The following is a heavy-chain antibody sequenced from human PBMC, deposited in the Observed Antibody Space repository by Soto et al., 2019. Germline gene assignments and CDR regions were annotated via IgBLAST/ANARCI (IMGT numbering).Heavy chain of an antibody. J-gene: IGHJ4*02. V-gene: IGHV3-33*01. CDR1: GFTFSSYG. D-gene: IGHD1-26*01. CDR3: ARDIPRRRRELLGYLFDY. Sequence: GGSLRLSCAASGFTFSSYGMHWVRQAPGKGLEWVAVIWYDGSNKYYADSVKGRFTISRDNSKNTLYLQMNSLRAEDTAVYYCARDIPRRRRELLGYLFDYWGQGTLVTVSS. CDR2: IWYDGSNK.